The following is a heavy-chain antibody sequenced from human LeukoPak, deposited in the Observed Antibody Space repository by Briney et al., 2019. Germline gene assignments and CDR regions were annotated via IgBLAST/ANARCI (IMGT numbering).Heavy chain of an antibody. CDR1: GGSISSSSYY. J-gene: IGHJ6*03. CDR3: ARQDGGYYYYYYMDV. V-gene: IGHV4-39*01. CDR2: IYYSGST. Sequence: PSETLSLTCTVSGGSISSSSYYWGWIRLPPGKGLEWIGSIYYSGSTYYNPSLKSGATISVDTSKNQYALELSSVTAADTAVYYCARQDGGYYYYYYMDVWGKGTTVTVSS.